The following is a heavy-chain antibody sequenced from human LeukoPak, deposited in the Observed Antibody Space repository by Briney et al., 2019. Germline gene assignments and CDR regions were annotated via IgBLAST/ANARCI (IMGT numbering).Heavy chain of an antibody. J-gene: IGHJ4*02. Sequence: SETLSLTCAVYGGSFSGYYWSWIRQAPGKGLEWIGEINHSGSTNYNPSLKSRVTISVDTSKNQFSLKLSSVTAADTAVYYCARDAYDFWSGERDYWGQGTLVTVSS. CDR3: ARDAYDFWSGERDY. V-gene: IGHV4-34*01. D-gene: IGHD3-3*01. CDR1: GGSFSGYY. CDR2: INHSGST.